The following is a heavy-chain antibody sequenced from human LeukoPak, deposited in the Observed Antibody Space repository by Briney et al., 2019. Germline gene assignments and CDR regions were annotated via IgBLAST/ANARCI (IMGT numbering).Heavy chain of an antibody. CDR1: GFTFTYAW. J-gene: IGHJ6*04. Sequence: GGSLRVSCAASGFTFTYAWMSWVRQAPGKGLEWVGRIKTKTEGGTTDYAAPVKGRFTISRDDLKNTVYLQMNSLKTEDTAVYYCSAGFGDEWGKGTPVSSSS. D-gene: IGHD3-10*01. V-gene: IGHV3-15*01. CDR2: IKTKTEGGTT. CDR3: SAGFGDE.